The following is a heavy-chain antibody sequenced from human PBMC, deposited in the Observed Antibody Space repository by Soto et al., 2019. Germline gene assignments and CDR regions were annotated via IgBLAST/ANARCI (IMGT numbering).Heavy chain of an antibody. CDR1: WGKCGDHG. J-gene: IGHJ4*02. CDR3: ARHGGYYFAF. V-gene: IGHV4-34*01. D-gene: IGHD3-16*01. CDR2: LYQGLSI. Sequence: FVTKSLRWAVDWGKCGDHGWSWIRQPPGKGLEWIGELYQGLSIIYNPSLESRVTISGDSSKNQFSLKLRSVTAADTAVYYCARHGGYYFAFWVQRTLVIVSS.